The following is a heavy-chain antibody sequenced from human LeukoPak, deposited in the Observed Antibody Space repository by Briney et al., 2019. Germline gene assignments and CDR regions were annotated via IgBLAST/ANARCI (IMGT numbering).Heavy chain of an antibody. J-gene: IGHJ5*02. CDR1: GFTFSDYY. V-gene: IGHV3-11*01. CDR2: ISSSGSTI. D-gene: IGHD3-3*01. CDR3: ARGDDFWSGYTLNWFDP. Sequence: GGSLRLSCAASGFTFSDYYMSWIRQAPGKGLEWVSYISSSGSTIYYADSVKGRFTVSRDNAKNSLYLQMNSLRAEDTAVYYCARGDDFWSGYTLNWFDPWGQGTLVTVSS.